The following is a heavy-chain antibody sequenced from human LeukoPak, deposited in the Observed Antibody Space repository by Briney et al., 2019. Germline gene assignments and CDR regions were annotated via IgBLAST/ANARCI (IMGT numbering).Heavy chain of an antibody. D-gene: IGHD3-22*01. J-gene: IGHJ4*02. Sequence: ASVKVSCKASGYTFTSYAMHWVRQAPGQRLEWMGWINAGNGNTKYSQEFQGRVTITADESTSTAYMELSSLRSEDTAVYYCARAPHYDSSGLHHKLYYFDYWGQGTLVTVSS. V-gene: IGHV1-3*03. CDR1: GYTFTSYA. CDR3: ARAPHYDSSGLHHKLYYFDY. CDR2: INAGNGNT.